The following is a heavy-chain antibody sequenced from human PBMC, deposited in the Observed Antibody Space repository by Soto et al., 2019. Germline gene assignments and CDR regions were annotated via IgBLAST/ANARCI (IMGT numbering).Heavy chain of an antibody. CDR1: GGTFSTYA. Sequence: QVQLVQSGAEVKKPGSSVNVSCKLSGGTFSTYAISWVRQAPGQGLEWIGGIIPLFNSAKYAQKFQGRVTITADKSTSTAHMELSSLRSEDTAVYYCARQMESSGWYYGNWFDPWGQVTLVTVS. CDR2: IIPLFNSA. J-gene: IGHJ5*02. V-gene: IGHV1-69*06. D-gene: IGHD6-19*01. CDR3: ARQMESSGWYYGNWFDP.